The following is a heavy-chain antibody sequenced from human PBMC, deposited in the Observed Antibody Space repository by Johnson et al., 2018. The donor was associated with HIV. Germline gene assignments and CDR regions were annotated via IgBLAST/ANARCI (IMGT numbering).Heavy chain of an antibody. D-gene: IGHD3-22*01. J-gene: IGHJ3*02. V-gene: IGHV3-9*01. CDR2: ISWNSGSI. Sequence: VQLVESGGGLVQPGRSLRLSCAASGFTFDDYAMHWVRQAPGKGLEWVSGISWNSGSIGYADSVKGRFTISRDNAKNSLYLQMNTLRAEDTAVYYCARGARNDQYDRSGYYWCAFDIWGQGTMVTVSS. CDR1: GFTFDDYA. CDR3: ARGARNDQYDRSGYYWCAFDI.